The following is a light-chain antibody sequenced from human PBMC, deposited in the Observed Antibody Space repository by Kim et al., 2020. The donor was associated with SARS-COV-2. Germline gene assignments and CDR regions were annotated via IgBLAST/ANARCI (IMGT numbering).Light chain of an antibody. CDR2: LNSDGSQ. CDR3: QTWGTVV. J-gene: IGLJ2*01. CDR1: SGHSSYA. V-gene: IGLV4-69*01. Sequence: LGASVKLTCTLSSGHSSYAIAWHQQQPEKGPGYLMKLNSDGSQSKGDGIPDRFSGSSSGAERYLTISSLQSEDEADYYCQTWGTVVFGGGTQLTVL.